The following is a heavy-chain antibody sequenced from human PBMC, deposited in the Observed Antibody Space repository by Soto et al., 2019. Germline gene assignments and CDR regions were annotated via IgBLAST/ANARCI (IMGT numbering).Heavy chain of an antibody. J-gene: IGHJ6*02. CDR2: ISYDGSNK. D-gene: IGHD6-6*01. CDR1: GFTFSSYG. CDR3: AKKLRSSSFNGMDV. V-gene: IGHV3-30*18. Sequence: QVQLVESGGGVVQPGRSLRLSCASSGFTFSSYGMHWVRQAPGKGLEWVAVISYDGSNKYYADSVKGRFTISRDNSKNTRYLQMNSLRDEDTAVYYGAKKLRSSSFNGMDVWGQGTTVTVSS.